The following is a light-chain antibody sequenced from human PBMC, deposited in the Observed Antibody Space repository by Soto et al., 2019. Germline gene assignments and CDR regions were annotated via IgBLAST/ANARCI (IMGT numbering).Light chain of an antibody. J-gene: IGLJ1*01. Sequence: QSVLTQPPSVSGAPGQRVTISCTGSNSNIGAGYDVHWYQQLPGTAPKLLIHGNSNRPSGVPDRFSGSKSGTSASLAITGLQAEDEADYYCQSYDNSLSAYYVFGTGTKLTVL. CDR3: QSYDNSLSAYYV. CDR1: NSNIGAGYD. V-gene: IGLV1-40*01. CDR2: GNS.